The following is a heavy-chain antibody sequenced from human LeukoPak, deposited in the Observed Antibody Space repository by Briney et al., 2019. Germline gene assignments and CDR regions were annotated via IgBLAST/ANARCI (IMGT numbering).Heavy chain of an antibody. D-gene: IGHD3-22*01. Sequence: GESLKISCKASGYRLSSYWIGWVRQVSGKGLEWIGTIYPSDSDTRYSPSFQGQVTISADKSINTAYLQWSSLKASDTAMYYCARKRSSGYYDSSGYAIDAFDMWGQGTMVTVSS. CDR3: ARKRSSGYYDSSGYAIDAFDM. V-gene: IGHV5-51*01. J-gene: IGHJ3*02. CDR1: GYRLSSYW. CDR2: IYPSDSDT.